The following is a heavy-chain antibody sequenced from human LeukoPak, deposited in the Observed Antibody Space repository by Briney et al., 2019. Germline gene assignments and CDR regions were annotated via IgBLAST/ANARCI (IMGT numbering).Heavy chain of an antibody. CDR3: ARDPADYGDYYYYYGMDV. V-gene: IGHV3-48*03. Sequence: GGSLRLSCAASGFTFSSYEMNWVRQAPGKGLKWVSYISSSGSTIYYADSVKGRFTISRDNAKNSLYLQMNSLRAEDTAVYYCARDPADYGDYYYYYGMDVWGKGTTVTVSS. J-gene: IGHJ6*04. CDR2: ISSSGSTI. D-gene: IGHD4-17*01. CDR1: GFTFSSYE.